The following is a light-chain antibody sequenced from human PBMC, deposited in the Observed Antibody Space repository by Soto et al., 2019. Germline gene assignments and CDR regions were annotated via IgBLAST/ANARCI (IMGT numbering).Light chain of an antibody. Sequence: VVMRQSPATLSASPGESATLSCRASQGIGDTLGWYQHKPGQTPRLLIYDTSTRATGVPTRFSGSRSGAEFTLTISSRQSEDFAVYYCQPDNNWPLTFGGGTNVDIK. J-gene: IGKJ4*01. CDR2: DTS. CDR3: QPDNNWPLT. V-gene: IGKV3-15*01. CDR1: QGIGDT.